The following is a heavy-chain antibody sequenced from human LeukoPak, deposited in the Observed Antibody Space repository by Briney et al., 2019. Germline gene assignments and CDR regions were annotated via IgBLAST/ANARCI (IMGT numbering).Heavy chain of an antibody. Sequence: SQTLSLTCALSGDIVSSNSAAWHWIRQSPSGGLEWLGRTYYRSKWYNDYAVSVKSRITINPDTSKNQFSLQLNSVTPEDTAVYYCARESTHYYDSSGYSRGLGYWGQGTLVTVSS. J-gene: IGHJ4*02. CDR3: ARESTHYYDSSGYSRGLGY. V-gene: IGHV6-1*01. CDR1: GDIVSSNSAA. D-gene: IGHD3-22*01. CDR2: TYYRSKWYN.